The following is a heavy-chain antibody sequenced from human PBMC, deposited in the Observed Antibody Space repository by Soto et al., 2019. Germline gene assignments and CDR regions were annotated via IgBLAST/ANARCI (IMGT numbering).Heavy chain of an antibody. Sequence: SVKVSCKASGGTFSSYAISWVRQAPGQGHEWMGGIIPIFGTANYAQKFQGRVTITADESTSTAYMELSSLRSEDTAVYYCASYTIVLVPAAPIDDAFDIWGQGTMVTVSS. D-gene: IGHD2-2*01. CDR2: IIPIFGTA. CDR1: GGTFSSYA. J-gene: IGHJ3*02. CDR3: ASYTIVLVPAAPIDDAFDI. V-gene: IGHV1-69*13.